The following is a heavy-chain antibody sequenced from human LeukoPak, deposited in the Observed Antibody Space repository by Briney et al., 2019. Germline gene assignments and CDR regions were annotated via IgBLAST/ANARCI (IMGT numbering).Heavy chain of an antibody. J-gene: IGHJ4*02. CDR1: GFTFSSYS. D-gene: IGHD1-26*01. Sequence: PGGSLRLSCAASGFTFSSYSMNWVRQAPGKGLEWVSYISSSSSTIYYADSVKGRFTISRDNAKNSLYLQMNSLRAEDTAVYYCARVHSGSSIYYWGQGTLVTVSS. CDR2: ISSSSSTI. V-gene: IGHV3-48*04. CDR3: ARVHSGSSIYY.